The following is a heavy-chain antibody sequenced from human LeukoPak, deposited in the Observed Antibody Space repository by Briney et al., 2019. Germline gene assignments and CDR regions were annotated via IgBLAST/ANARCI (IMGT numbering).Heavy chain of an antibody. Sequence: SETLSLTCTVSGGSFSSYYWSWVRQPPGKGLEWMGDIYYGGSTNYNPSLMSRGTISVDSPKNQFLLKLSSVTAADASVYYCPILTPRRAYKLEDLDTWGQWTMSTV. D-gene: IGHD1-1*01. V-gene: IGHV4-59*01. CDR2: IYYGGST. J-gene: IGHJ3*02. CDR1: GGSFSSYY. CDR3: PILTPRRAYKLEDLDT.